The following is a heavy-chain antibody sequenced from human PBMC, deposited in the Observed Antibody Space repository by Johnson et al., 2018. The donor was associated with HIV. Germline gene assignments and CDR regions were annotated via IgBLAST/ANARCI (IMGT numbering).Heavy chain of an antibody. D-gene: IGHD1-26*01. CDR2: ISYDGSNK. Sequence: QMLLVESGGGVVQPGRSLRLSCAASGFTFSSFAMHWVSQAPGKGLEWVAVISYDGSNKYYADSVKGRFTISRDNSENTLYLQMNSLRAEDTAVYYCARDGGSTRGDAFDIWGQGTMVTVSS. J-gene: IGHJ3*02. V-gene: IGHV3-30-3*01. CDR3: ARDGGSTRGDAFDI. CDR1: GFTFSSFA.